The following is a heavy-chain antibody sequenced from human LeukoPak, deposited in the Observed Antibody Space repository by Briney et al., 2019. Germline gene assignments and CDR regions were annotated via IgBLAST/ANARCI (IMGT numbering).Heavy chain of an antibody. CDR3: ARGSSNWKFSPIDY. Sequence: GASVKVSSKASGGTFSSCAISWVRQAPGQGLEWMGGIIPIFGTANYAQKFQGRVTITTDESTSTAYMELSSLRSEDTAVYYCARGSSNWKFSPIDYWGQGTLVTVSS. J-gene: IGHJ4*02. CDR2: IIPIFGTA. D-gene: IGHD1-20*01. CDR1: GGTFSSCA. V-gene: IGHV1-69*05.